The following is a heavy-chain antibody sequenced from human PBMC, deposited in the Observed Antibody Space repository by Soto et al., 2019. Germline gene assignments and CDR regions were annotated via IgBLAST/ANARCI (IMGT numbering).Heavy chain of an antibody. D-gene: IGHD6-19*01. Sequence: QITLKESGPTLVKPTQTLTLTCTFSGFSLSSTRMAVGWIRRPPGKALEWLALIYWDDDKRYSPFPKSRLTITKDSSKNQVVLTMSNVDPVDTARYYCAHIVVAGLGYYFDYWGQGTLVTVSS. V-gene: IGHV2-5*02. CDR2: IYWDDDK. CDR1: GFSLSSTRMA. CDR3: AHIVVAGLGYYFDY. J-gene: IGHJ4*02.